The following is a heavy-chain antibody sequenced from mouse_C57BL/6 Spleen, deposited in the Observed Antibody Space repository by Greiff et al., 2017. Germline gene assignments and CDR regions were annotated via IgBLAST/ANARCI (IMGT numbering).Heavy chain of an antibody. D-gene: IGHD3-2*02. CDR3: ARGEKGDSSGSYYDAMDY. Sequence: QVQLQQPGAELVMPGASVKLSCKASGYTFTSYWMHWVKQRPGQGLEWIGEIDPADSYTNYNQKFKGKSTLTVDKSSSTAYMQLSSLTSEESAVYYRARGEKGDSSGSYYDAMDYWGQGTSVTVSS. V-gene: IGHV1-69*01. CDR1: GYTFTSYW. J-gene: IGHJ4*01. CDR2: IDPADSYT.